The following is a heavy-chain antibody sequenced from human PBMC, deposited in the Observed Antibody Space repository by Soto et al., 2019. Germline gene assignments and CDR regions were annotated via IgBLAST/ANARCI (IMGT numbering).Heavy chain of an antibody. J-gene: IGHJ4*02. CDR3: ARGGSLWFGDLSIDY. Sequence: ASVKVSCKASGYTFTSYAIHWVRQAPGQRLEWMGWINAGNGNTKYSQKFQGRVTITRDTSASTAYMELSSLRSEDTAVYSCARGGSLWFGDLSIDYWGQGTLVTVPQ. CDR1: GYTFTSYA. D-gene: IGHD3-10*01. CDR2: INAGNGNT. V-gene: IGHV1-3*01.